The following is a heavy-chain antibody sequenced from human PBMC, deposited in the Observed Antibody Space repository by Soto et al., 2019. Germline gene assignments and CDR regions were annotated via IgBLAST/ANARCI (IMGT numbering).Heavy chain of an antibody. J-gene: IGHJ6*02. CDR3: ARGYCSSGNCYRPYYYDMDV. Sequence: ASVKVSCKASGYTITSYYMHWVRQAPGQGLEWMGITNPSSSATRYSPKFQGRVTMTRDVSTSTVYMEMSGLRSEDTAVYYCARGYCSSGNCYRPYYYDMDVWGQGTTVTVSS. D-gene: IGHD2-15*01. CDR2: TNPSSSAT. CDR1: GYTITSYY. V-gene: IGHV1-46*01.